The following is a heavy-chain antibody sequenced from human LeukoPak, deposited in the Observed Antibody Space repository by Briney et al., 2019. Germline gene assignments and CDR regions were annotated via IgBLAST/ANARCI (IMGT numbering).Heavy chain of an antibody. CDR1: GFTFDDYA. V-gene: IGHV3-9*01. Sequence: PGRSLRLSCAASGFTFDDYAMHWVRQAPGKGLEWVSGISWNSGSIGYADSVKGRFTISRDNAKSSLYLQMNSLRAEDTALYYCAKGQSSSSWYPYWGQGTLVTVSS. J-gene: IGHJ4*02. CDR2: ISWNSGSI. D-gene: IGHD6-13*01. CDR3: AKGQSSSSWYPY.